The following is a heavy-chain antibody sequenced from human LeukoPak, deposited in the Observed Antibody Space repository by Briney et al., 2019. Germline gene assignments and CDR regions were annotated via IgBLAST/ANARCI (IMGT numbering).Heavy chain of an antibody. D-gene: IGHD1-14*01. Sequence: GGSLRLSCAASGFIFSSYEMNWVRQAPGKGLEWISYISTTGDRIQYADSVKGRFTISRDNAKNSLYLQMNSLRAEDTAVYYCARDKPPNDYWGQGTLVTVSS. CDR3: ARDKPPNDY. J-gene: IGHJ4*02. CDR1: GFIFSSYE. CDR2: ISTTGDRI. V-gene: IGHV3-48*03.